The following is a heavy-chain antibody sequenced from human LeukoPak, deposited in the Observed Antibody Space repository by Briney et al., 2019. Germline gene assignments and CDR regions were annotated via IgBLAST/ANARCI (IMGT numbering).Heavy chain of an antibody. D-gene: IGHD6-6*01. CDR2: ISAYNGNT. CDR1: GYTFTSYG. J-gene: IGHJ6*02. V-gene: IGHV1-18*04. CDR3: ARDSSSSADYYYGMDV. Sequence: GASVKVSGKASGYTFTSYGISWVRQAPGQGLEWMGWISAYNGNTNYAQKLQGRVTMTTDTSTSTAYMELRSLRSDDTAVYYCARDSSSSADYYYGMDVWGQGTTVTVSS.